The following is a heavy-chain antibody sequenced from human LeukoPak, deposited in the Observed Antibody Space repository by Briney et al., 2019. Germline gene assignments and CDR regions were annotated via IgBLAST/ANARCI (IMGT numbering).Heavy chain of an antibody. CDR2: IFYIGSS. CDR3: ARDQGSGSYYIGY. D-gene: IGHD3-10*01. Sequence: PSETLSLTCTVSDGSISSYYWSWIRQPPGKGLEWIGYIFYIGSSNYNPSLQSRVTISADTSKNQFSLKLSSVTAADTAVYYCARDQGSGSYYIGYWGQGTLVTVSS. CDR1: DGSISSYY. V-gene: IGHV4-59*12. J-gene: IGHJ4*02.